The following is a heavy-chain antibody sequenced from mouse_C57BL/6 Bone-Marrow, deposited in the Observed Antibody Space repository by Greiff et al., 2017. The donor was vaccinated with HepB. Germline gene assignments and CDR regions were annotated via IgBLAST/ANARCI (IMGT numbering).Heavy chain of an antibody. Sequence: QVQLQQPGAELVKPGASVKLSCKASGYTFTSYWMQWVKQRPGQSLEWIGEIDPSDSYTNHNQKFKGKATLTVDTSSSTAYMQLSSLTSEDSAVYYCARNGIYSAFAYWGQGTLVTVSA. CDR2: IDPSDSYT. J-gene: IGHJ3*01. CDR1: GYTFTSYW. D-gene: IGHD1-1*01. CDR3: ARNGIYSAFAY. V-gene: IGHV1-50*01.